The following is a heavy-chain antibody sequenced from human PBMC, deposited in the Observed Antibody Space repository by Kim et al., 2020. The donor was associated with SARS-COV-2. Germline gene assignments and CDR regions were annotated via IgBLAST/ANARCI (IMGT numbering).Heavy chain of an antibody. V-gene: IGHV1-69*13. CDR3: ARGTVVRGLEY. D-gene: IGHD3-10*01. CDR2: IIPIFGPP. CDR1: GGTFSNYG. Sequence: SVKVSCKASGGTFSNYGFHWVRQAPGQGLEWMGVIIPIFGPPTYAQKFQGRVTITADEFTNTAYMELRSLRSEDTAVYYCARGTVVRGLEYWGQGTLVTVSS. J-gene: IGHJ4*02.